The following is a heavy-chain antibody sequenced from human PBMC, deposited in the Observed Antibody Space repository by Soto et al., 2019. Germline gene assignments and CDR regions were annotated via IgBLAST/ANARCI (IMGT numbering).Heavy chain of an antibody. V-gene: IGHV5-51*01. CDR2: IYPGDSDT. CDR3: ARLGGYCISTNCYAYYYDGIDV. CDR1: GYSFTSYW. D-gene: IGHD2-2*01. Sequence: GESLKISCKGSGYSFTSYWIGWVRQMPGKGLEWMGIIYPGDSDTRYSPSFQGQVTISADKSISTAYLQWSSLKASDTAMYYCARLGGYCISTNCYAYYYDGIDVRRRRTTVTVSS. J-gene: IGHJ6*01.